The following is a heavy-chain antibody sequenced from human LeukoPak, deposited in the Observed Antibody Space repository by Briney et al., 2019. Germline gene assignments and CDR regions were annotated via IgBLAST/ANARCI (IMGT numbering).Heavy chain of an antibody. Sequence: PGGSLRLSCAASGFTFSSYNMNWVRQAPGKGLEWVSSISSSSSYIYYADSVKGRFTISRDNAKNSLYLQMNSLRAEDTAVYYCAREGYSSSWYPSDWGQGTLVTVSS. V-gene: IGHV3-21*01. CDR1: GFTFSSYN. J-gene: IGHJ4*02. D-gene: IGHD6-13*01. CDR3: AREGYSSSWYPSD. CDR2: ISSSSSYI.